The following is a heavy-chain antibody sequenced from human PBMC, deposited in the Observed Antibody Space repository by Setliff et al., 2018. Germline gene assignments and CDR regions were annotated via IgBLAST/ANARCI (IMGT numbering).Heavy chain of an antibody. CDR3: ARALGYCSRTSCYADAFDI. J-gene: IGHJ3*02. CDR2: MYHSGST. V-gene: IGHV4-38-2*01. Sequence: SETLSLTCAVSGYSISSDYYWGWIRQPPGKGLEWIGSMYHSGSTYYNPSLKSRVAISVDTSKNQFSLKLNYVTAADTAVYYCARALGYCSRTSCYADAFDIWGQGTMVTVSS. D-gene: IGHD2-2*01. CDR1: GYSISSDYY.